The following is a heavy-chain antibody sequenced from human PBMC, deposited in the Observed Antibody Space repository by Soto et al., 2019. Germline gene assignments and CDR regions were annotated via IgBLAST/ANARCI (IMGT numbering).Heavy chain of an antibody. CDR2: ISAYNGNT. V-gene: IGHV1-18*01. D-gene: IGHD3-3*01. CDR3: ARDEVITIFGVATVGWFDP. Sequence: ASVKVSCKASGYTFTSYGISWVRQAPGQGLEWMGWISAYNGNTNYAQKLQGRVTMTTDTSTSTAYMELRSPRSDDTAVYYCARDEVITIFGVATVGWFDPWGQGTLVTVSS. J-gene: IGHJ5*02. CDR1: GYTFTSYG.